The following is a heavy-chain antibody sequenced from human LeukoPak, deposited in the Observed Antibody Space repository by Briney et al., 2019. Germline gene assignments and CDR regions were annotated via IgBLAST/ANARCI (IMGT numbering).Heavy chain of an antibody. V-gene: IGHV4-34*01. CDR3: ARAPYGSGSYYNFRDGFDI. D-gene: IGHD3-10*01. Sequence: SETLSLTCAVYGGSFSGYYWSWIRQPPGKGLEWTGEINHSGSTNYNPSLKSRVTISVDTSKKQFSLKLSSVTAADTAVYYCARAPYGSGSYYNFRDGFDIWGQGTMVTVSS. CDR2: INHSGST. J-gene: IGHJ3*02. CDR1: GGSFSGYY.